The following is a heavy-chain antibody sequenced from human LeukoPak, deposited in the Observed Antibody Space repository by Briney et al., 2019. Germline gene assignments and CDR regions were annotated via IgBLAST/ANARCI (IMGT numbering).Heavy chain of an antibody. D-gene: IGHD3-9*01. CDR1: GYTFTGYY. V-gene: IGHV1-2*02. CDR3: ARGLVYYDILTGYYQGYYFDY. CDR2: INPNSGGT. Sequence: VASVKVSCKASGYTFTGYYMHWVRQAPGQGLEWMGWINPNSGGTNYAQKFQGRVTMTRDTSISTAYMELSRLRSDDTAVYYCARGLVYYDILTGYYQGYYFDYWGQGTLVTVSS. J-gene: IGHJ4*02.